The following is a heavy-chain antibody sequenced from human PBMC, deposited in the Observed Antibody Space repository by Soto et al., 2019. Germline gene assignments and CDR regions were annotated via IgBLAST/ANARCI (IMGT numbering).Heavy chain of an antibody. CDR1: GYTFTSYG. J-gene: IGHJ5*02. V-gene: IGHV1-18*01. CDR2: ISAYNGNT. D-gene: IGHD2-2*01. CDR3: ARSDDSCSSTSCYGGTFDP. Sequence: EASVKVSCKASGYTFTSYGISWVRQAPGQGLEWMGWISAYNGNTNYAQKLQGRVTMTTDTSTSTGYMELRSLRSDDTAVYYCARSDDSCSSTSCYGGTFDPWGQGTLVTVSS.